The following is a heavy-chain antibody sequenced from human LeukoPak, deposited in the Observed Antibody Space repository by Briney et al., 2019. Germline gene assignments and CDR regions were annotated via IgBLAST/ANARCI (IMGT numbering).Heavy chain of an antibody. CDR2: INPSGGST. CDR3: ARAERFFDP. D-gene: IGHD3-10*01. J-gene: IGHJ5*02. Sequence: GASVKVSCKASGYTFTSYYMHWVRQAPGQGLEWMGIINPSGGSTSYAQKFQGRVTMTRNTSISTAYMELSSLRSEDTAVYYCARAERFFDPWGQGTLVTVSS. V-gene: IGHV1-46*01. CDR1: GYTFTSYY.